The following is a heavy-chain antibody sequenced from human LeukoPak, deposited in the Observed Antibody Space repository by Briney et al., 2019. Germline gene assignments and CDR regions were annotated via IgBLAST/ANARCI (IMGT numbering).Heavy chain of an antibody. V-gene: IGHV4-59*01. Sequence: SETLSLTCTVSGGSISSYYWSWIRQPPEKGPEWIGLIYDSGSTYYNPSLQSRVTISVDTSKNQLSLKLTSVTAADTAVYYCARAGGYSYSFDPWGQGTLVTVSS. CDR1: GGSISSYY. CDR2: IYDSGST. CDR3: ARAGGYSYSFDP. J-gene: IGHJ5*02. D-gene: IGHD5-18*01.